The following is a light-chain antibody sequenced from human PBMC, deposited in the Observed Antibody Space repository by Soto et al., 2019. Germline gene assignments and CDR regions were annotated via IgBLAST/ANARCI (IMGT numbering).Light chain of an antibody. V-gene: IGKV3-15*01. CDR3: QQYNNWPPWT. Sequence: EIVMTQSPATLSVSQGERATLSCRASQSVDTKLAWYQQKPGQAPSLLLYGASTRATGIPARFSGSGSGTDFTLTISSLQSEDFAVYYCQQYNNWPPWTFGQGTKAAIK. CDR1: QSVDTK. J-gene: IGKJ1*01. CDR2: GAS.